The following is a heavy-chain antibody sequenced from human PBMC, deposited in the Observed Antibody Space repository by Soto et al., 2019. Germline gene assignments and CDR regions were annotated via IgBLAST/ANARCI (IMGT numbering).Heavy chain of an antibody. Sequence: GVSVKVSCKASGYTFTSYDINWVRQATGQGLEWMGWMNPNSGNTGYAQKFQGRVTMTRNTSISTAYMELSSLRSEDTAVYYCASGSSSWWADWFDPWGQGTLVTVSS. CDR2: MNPNSGNT. V-gene: IGHV1-8*01. D-gene: IGHD6-13*01. CDR3: ASGSSSWWADWFDP. J-gene: IGHJ5*02. CDR1: GYTFTSYD.